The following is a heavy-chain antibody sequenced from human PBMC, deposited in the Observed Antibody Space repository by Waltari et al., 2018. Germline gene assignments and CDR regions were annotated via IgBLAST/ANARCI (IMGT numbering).Heavy chain of an antibody. J-gene: IGHJ4*02. CDR1: GFTFSSYA. CDR2: VSGRGGST. Sequence: EVQLVESGGGLVQPGGSLRLSCAASGFTFSSYAMSWVSQDPGKGLGGCSAVSGRGGSTYYEDSVKGRFTISRDNSKNTLYLQMNSPRAEDAAVYYCAKDRDPEVDYWGQGTLVTVSS. CDR3: AKDRDPEVDY. V-gene: IGHV3-23*04.